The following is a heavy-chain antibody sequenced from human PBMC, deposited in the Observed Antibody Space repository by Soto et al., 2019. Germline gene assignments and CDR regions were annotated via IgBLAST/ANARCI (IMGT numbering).Heavy chain of an antibody. V-gene: IGHV1-69*01. J-gene: IGHJ6*02. CDR1: GDTFSSAA. CDR2: LIYIFRAP. D-gene: IGHD6-25*01. CDR3: ARDKRRPDLGGSYYYALDV. Sequence: QVQLMQSGAEMKKPGSSVKVSCKSSGDTFSSAAISWVRQAPGQGLEWMGGLIYIFRAPDYAQKFQGRVTITADESTSTAYMELSSLGSEDTAVYYCARDKRRPDLGGSYYYALDVWGQGATVNVSS.